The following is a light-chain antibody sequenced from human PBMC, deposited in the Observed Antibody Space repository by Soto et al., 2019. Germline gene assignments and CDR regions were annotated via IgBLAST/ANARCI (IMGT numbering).Light chain of an antibody. Sequence: QSVLTQPSSVSAAPGQKVTISCSGSSSNIGNNYVSWYQQLPGTAPKLLIYDNNKRPSGIPDRFSGSKSGTSATLGITGLQTGDEADYYYGTWDSSLSAVVFGGGTKVTVL. CDR2: DNN. V-gene: IGLV1-51*01. J-gene: IGLJ2*01. CDR1: SSNIGNNY. CDR3: GTWDSSLSAVV.